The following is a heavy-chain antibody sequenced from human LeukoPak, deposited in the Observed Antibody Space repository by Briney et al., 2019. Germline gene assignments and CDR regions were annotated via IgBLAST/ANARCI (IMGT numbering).Heavy chain of an antibody. CDR2: IYYSGST. V-gene: IGHV4-39*07. J-gene: IGHJ4*02. Sequence: SETLSLTCTVSGGSISSSSYYWGWIRQPPGKGLEWIGSIYYSGSTYYNPSLKSRVTISVDTSKNQFSLKLSSVTAADTAVYYCARARYHKPDYWGQGTLVTVSS. CDR3: ARARYHKPDY. D-gene: IGHD1-14*01. CDR1: GGSISSSSYY.